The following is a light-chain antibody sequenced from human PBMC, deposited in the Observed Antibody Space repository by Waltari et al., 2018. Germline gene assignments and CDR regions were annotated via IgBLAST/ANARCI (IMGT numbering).Light chain of an antibody. V-gene: IGKV1-39*01. CDR3: QQSYIAPFT. CDR2: GAS. Sequence: DIQMNQSPSSLSASVGDSVTLTCLASQSISAYMNWYQQKLGKAPTLLIYGASNMQSGVSSRFSGSESETDFTLTISRLQPEDFATYYCQQSYIAPFTFGLGTKLEL. CDR1: QSISAY. J-gene: IGKJ2*01.